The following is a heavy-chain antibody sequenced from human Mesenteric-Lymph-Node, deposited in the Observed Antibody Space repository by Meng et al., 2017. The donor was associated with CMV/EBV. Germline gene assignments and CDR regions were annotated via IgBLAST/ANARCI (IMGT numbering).Heavy chain of an antibody. D-gene: IGHD3-22*01. V-gene: IGHV3-30-3*01. CDR1: GFTFSRYG. Sequence: GESLKISCAASGFTFSRYGMHWVRQAPGKGLEWVAVISYDGSNKHYADSVKGQFTISRDNSKNTLYLQMNSLRAEDTAVYYCARGVSPYDSSGYLIDYWGQGTLVTVSS. CDR3: ARGVSPYDSSGYLIDY. J-gene: IGHJ4*02. CDR2: ISYDGSNK.